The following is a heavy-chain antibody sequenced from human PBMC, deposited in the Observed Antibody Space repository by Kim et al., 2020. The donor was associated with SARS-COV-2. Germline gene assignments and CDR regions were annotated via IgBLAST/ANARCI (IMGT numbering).Heavy chain of an antibody. CDR3: ARDPDYYDSSGYYSSFDY. CDR1: GYTFTTYY. Sequence: ASVKVSCKASGYTFTTYYMHWVRQAPGQGLEWMGIINPSGGGTSYAQKFQGRVTMTRDTSTNTVYMELSSLRSEDTAVYYCARDPDYYDSSGYYSSFDYWGQGTLVTVSS. D-gene: IGHD3-22*01. J-gene: IGHJ4*02. CDR2: INPSGGGT. V-gene: IGHV1-46*01.